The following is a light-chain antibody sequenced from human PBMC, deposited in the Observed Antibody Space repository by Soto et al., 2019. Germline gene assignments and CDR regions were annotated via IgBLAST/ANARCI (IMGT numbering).Light chain of an antibody. J-gene: IGLJ2*01. CDR1: SSDVGGYNY. CDR3: CSYAGSYTYVV. CDR2: DVS. V-gene: IGLV2-11*01. Sequence: QSVLTQPRSVSGSPGQSVTISCTGTSSDVGGYNYVSWYQQHPGKAPKLMIYDVSKRPSGVPDRFPGSKSGNTASLTISGLQAEDEADYYCCSYAGSYTYVVFGGGTKVTVL.